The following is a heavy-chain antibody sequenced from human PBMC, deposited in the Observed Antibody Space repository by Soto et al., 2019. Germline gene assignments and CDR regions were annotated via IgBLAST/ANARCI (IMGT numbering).Heavy chain of an antibody. V-gene: IGHV1-2*04. CDR3: ARESGGATATLDYYYFYMDV. Sequence: QVQLVQSGAELKKPGASVTVSCRSSGDTFNDYCIHWVRQAPGQGLEWMGWINPNSGVTKYAQKFQGWLSMTRDTSIRTVYMQLSRLRSDDTAVYYCARESGGATATLDYYYFYMDVWGTGTTVTVSS. CDR1: GDTFNDYC. D-gene: IGHD5-12*01. CDR2: INPNSGVT. J-gene: IGHJ6*03.